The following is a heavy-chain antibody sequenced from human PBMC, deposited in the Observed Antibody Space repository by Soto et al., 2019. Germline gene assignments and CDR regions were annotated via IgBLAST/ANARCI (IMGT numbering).Heavy chain of an antibody. CDR1: GFTFSSYW. Sequence: PGGSLRLSCAASGFTFSSYWMHWVRQAPGKGLVWVSRINSDGSSTSYADSVKGRFTISGDNAKNTLYLQMNSLRAEDTAVYYCQTLSYSDGMDVWGQGTTVTVSS. D-gene: IGHD2-15*01. J-gene: IGHJ6*02. CDR2: INSDGSST. V-gene: IGHV3-74*01. CDR3: QTLSYSDGMDV.